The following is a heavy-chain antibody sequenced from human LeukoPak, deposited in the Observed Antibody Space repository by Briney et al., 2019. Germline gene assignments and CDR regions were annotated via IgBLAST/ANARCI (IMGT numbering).Heavy chain of an antibody. J-gene: IGHJ4*02. D-gene: IGHD5-12*01. CDR3: VRDKKYTAYEAFRGDF. CDR1: GYTFTNYG. CDR2: VSAYNGNT. V-gene: IGHV1-18*01. Sequence: GESLKVSCKGSGYTFTNYGISWVRQAPGQGLEWMGWVSAYNGNTNYAHKFRGRVTTTTDTSTSTAYMELRSLRSDDTAVYYCVRDKKYTAYEAFRGDFWGQGTLVTVSS.